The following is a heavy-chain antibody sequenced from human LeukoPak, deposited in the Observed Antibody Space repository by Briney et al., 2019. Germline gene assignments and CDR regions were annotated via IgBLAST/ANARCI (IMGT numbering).Heavy chain of an antibody. D-gene: IGHD5-12*01. V-gene: IGHV3-74*01. CDR1: GFTFSSYW. Sequence: PGGSLRLSCAGSGFTFSSYWMHWVRQAPGKGLVWVSRIYSDVSSTSYADSVKGRFTISRDNAKNALYLQMNSQRAEDTAVYYCTRGATDWGQGTLVTVSS. CDR2: IYSDVSST. CDR3: TRGATD. J-gene: IGHJ4*02.